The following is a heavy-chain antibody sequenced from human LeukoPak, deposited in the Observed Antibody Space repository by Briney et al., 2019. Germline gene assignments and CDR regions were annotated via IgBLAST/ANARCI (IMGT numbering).Heavy chain of an antibody. J-gene: IGHJ4*02. V-gene: IGHV3-21*03. D-gene: IGHD3-10*01. CDR3: TTYGSGRKFDY. CDR1: GFTFSSYS. Sequence: GGSLRLSCAASGFTFSSYSMNWVRQAPGKGLEWVSSISSSSSYIYYADSVKGRFTISRGNAKNSLYLQMNSLKSEDTAVYYCTTYGSGRKFDYWGQGILVTVSS. CDR2: ISSSSSYI.